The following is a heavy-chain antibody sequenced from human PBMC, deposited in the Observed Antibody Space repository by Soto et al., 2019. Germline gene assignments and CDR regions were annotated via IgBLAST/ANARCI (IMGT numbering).Heavy chain of an antibody. CDR2: IIPIFGTA. CDR1: GGTFSSYA. CDR3: VGMSGGMDV. J-gene: IGHJ6*02. Sequence: ASVKVSCRASGGTFSSYAFSWVGQAPGQGLEWMGGIIPIFGTANYAQKFQGRVTITADKSTSTAYMELSSLRSEDTAVYYCVGMSGGMDVWGQGTTVTVSS. V-gene: IGHV1-69*06. D-gene: IGHD1-26*01.